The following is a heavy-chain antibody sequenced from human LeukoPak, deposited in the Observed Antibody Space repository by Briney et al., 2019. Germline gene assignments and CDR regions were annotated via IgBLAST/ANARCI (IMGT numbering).Heavy chain of an antibody. J-gene: IGHJ4*02. V-gene: IGHV1-18*01. CDR1: GYTFTSYG. CDR3: ARDLSGYSSGWYLGY. CDR2: ISAYNGNT. Sequence: ASVKVSFKASGYTFTSYGISWVRQAPGQGLEWMGCISAYNGNTNYAQKLQGRVTMTTDTSTSTAYMELRSLRSDDTAVYYCARDLSGYSSGWYLGYWGQGTLVTVSS. D-gene: IGHD6-19*01.